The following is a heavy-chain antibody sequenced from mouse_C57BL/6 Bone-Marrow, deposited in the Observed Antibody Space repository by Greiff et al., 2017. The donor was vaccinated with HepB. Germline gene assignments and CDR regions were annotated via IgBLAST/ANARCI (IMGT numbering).Heavy chain of an antibody. CDR2: IRNKANGYTT. CDR1: GFTFTDYY. CDR3: ARLLRSPMDY. D-gene: IGHD1-1*01. V-gene: IGHV7-3*01. J-gene: IGHJ4*01. Sequence: EVNVVESGGGLVQPGGSLSLSCAASGFTFTDYYMSWVRQPPGKALEWLGFIRNKANGYTTEYSASVKGRFTISRDNSQSILYLQMNALRAEDSATYYCARLLRSPMDYWGQGTSVTVSS.